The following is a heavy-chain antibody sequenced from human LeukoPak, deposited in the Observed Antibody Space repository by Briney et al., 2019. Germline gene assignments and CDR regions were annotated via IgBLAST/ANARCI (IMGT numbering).Heavy chain of an antibody. D-gene: IGHD4-11*01. V-gene: IGHV1-18*01. CDR2: ISVYNGNT. CDR3: AKHNSNYVPGYYYYGMDV. Sequence: ASVKVSCKASGYTFTSYGISWVRQAPGQGLEWMGWISVYNGNTNYAQKLQGRVTMTTDTSTSTAYMELSSLRAEDTAVYYCAKHNSNYVPGYYYYGMDVWGQGTTVTVSS. CDR1: GYTFTSYG. J-gene: IGHJ6*02.